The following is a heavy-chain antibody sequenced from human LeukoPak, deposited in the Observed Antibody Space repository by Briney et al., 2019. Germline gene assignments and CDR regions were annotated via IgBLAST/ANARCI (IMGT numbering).Heavy chain of an antibody. V-gene: IGHV3-74*01. J-gene: IGHJ6*02. CDR3: VRGSNGWSGMDV. CDR1: GFTFSNYW. Sequence: GGSLRLSCAVSGFTFSNYWMYWVRQGPGKGLVWVSRLNGHGDYTNYEDSVKGRFTISRDNAKNTLYLQMNRLRAEDTAVYYCVRGSNGWSGMDVWGQGTTVTVSS. CDR2: LNGHGDYT. D-gene: IGHD6-19*01.